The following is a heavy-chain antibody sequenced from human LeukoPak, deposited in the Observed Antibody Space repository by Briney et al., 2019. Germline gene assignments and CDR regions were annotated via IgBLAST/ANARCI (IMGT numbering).Heavy chain of an antibody. V-gene: IGHV3-11*01. CDR2: ISSSGSTI. CDR3: AKSRSSGYLNFDY. CDR1: GFTFSDCY. J-gene: IGHJ4*02. D-gene: IGHD3-22*01. Sequence: VKPGGSLRLSCAASGFTFSDCYMSWIRQAPGKGLEWVSYISSSGSTIYYADSVKGRFTISRDNAKNSLYLQMNSLRAEDTAVYYCAKSRSSGYLNFDYWGQGTLVTVSS.